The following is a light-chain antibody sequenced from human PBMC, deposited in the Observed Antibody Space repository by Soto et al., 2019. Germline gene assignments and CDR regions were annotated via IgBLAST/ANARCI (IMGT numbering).Light chain of an antibody. CDR2: WAS. Sequence: DIVMTQSPESLAVSLGERATINCKSSQSVLYSSNNKNYLAWYQQKPGQPPKLLIYWASTRESGVPGRFSGGGSGTDFTLIISSLQAEDVAVYYCQQYFTTPLTFGGGTKVQIK. CDR3: QQYFTTPLT. J-gene: IGKJ4*01. V-gene: IGKV4-1*01. CDR1: QSVLYSSNNKNY.